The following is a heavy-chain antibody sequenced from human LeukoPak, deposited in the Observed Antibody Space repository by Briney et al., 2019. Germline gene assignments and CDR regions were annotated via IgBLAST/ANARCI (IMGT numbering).Heavy chain of an antibody. Sequence: GGSLRLSCAASGFTFSSYSMNWVRQAPGKGLEWVSAISGSGGSTYYADSVKGRFTISRDNSKNTLYLQMNSLRAEDTAVYYCANTYDSSGLLDYWGQGTLVTVSS. V-gene: IGHV3-23*01. CDR3: ANTYDSSGLLDY. D-gene: IGHD3-22*01. CDR1: GFTFSSYS. J-gene: IGHJ4*02. CDR2: ISGSGGST.